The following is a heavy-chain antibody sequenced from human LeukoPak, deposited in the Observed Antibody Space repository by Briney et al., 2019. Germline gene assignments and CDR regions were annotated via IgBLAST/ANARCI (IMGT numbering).Heavy chain of an antibody. CDR3: ATEYDTLTGYYSRPEYFQH. CDR2: FDPEDGET. V-gene: IGHV1-24*01. D-gene: IGHD3-9*01. CDR1: GYTLTELS. Sequence: ASVKVSCKVSGYTLTELSMHWVRQAPGKGLEWMGGFDPEDGETIYAQKFQGRVTMTEDTSTDTAYMELSSLRSEDTAVYYCATEYDTLTGYYSRPEYFQHWGQGTLVTVSS. J-gene: IGHJ1*01.